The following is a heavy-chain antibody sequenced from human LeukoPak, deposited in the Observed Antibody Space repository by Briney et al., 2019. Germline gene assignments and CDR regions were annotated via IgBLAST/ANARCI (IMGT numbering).Heavy chain of an antibody. D-gene: IGHD6-13*01. CDR1: GFTFSHYS. V-gene: IGHV3-48*01. J-gene: IGHJ4*02. Sequence: PGGSLRLSCAGSGFTFSHYSMNWLRQAPGKGLEWVSYISRASSTIYYADSVKGRFTISRDNAKNSLYLQMNSLRAEDTAVYYCARSYYSSSCPDYWGQGTLVTVSS. CDR3: ARSYYSSSCPDY. CDR2: ISRASSTI.